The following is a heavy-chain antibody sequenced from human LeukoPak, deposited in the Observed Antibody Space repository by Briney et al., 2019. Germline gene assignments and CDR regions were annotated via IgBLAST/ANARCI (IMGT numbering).Heavy chain of an antibody. Sequence: SEPLSFTGPAPGCPSRSYNWGWIRQPPGKGLKWIGRIYTRGSTKWNPSLKSRAIMSVHTSKNRFSLELSSVTGADAGVNYGARDRYDFWSGYYQGAFDMGGGGTMVTVP. D-gene: IGHD3-3*01. CDR3: ARDRYDFWSGYYQGAFDM. V-gene: IGHV4-4*07. CDR2: IYTRGST. J-gene: IGHJ3*02. CDR1: GCPSRSYN.